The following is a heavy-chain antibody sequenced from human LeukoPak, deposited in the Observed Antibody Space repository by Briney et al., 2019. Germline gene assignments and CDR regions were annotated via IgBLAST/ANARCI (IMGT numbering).Heavy chain of an antibody. V-gene: IGHV3-7*01. CDR3: VRDFRSADY. CDR2: IKQDGSEK. CDR1: GFTFSSYW. J-gene: IGHJ4*02. Sequence: EAGGSLRLSCAASGFTFSSYWMSWVRQAPGKGLEWVANIKQDGSEKYYVDSVKGRFTISRDNAKNTVYLQMNSLREEDTAVYYCVRDFRSADYWGQGTLVTVSS.